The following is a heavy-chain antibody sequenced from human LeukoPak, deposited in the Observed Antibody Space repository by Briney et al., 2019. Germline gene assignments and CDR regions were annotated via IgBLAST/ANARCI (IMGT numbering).Heavy chain of an antibody. Sequence: GGSLRLSCAASGFTFSSYWMHWVRQAPGKGLVWVSRINSDGSSTSYADSVKGRFTISRDNAKNTLYLQMNSLRAEDTAVYYCAKDRYYDSSGPSPIDYWGQGTLVTVSS. CDR2: INSDGSST. J-gene: IGHJ4*02. V-gene: IGHV3-74*01. CDR3: AKDRYYDSSGPSPIDY. D-gene: IGHD3-22*01. CDR1: GFTFSSYW.